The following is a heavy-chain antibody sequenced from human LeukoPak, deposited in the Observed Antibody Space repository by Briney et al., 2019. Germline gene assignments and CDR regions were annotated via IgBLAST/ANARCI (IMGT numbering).Heavy chain of an antibody. D-gene: IGHD3-3*01. CDR2: IRYDGNKK. CDR1: GFTFSSFA. J-gene: IGHJ4*02. CDR3: AKDLSKELLYRRGKYYFDY. Sequence: GGSLRLSCAASGFTFSSFAMHWVRQAPDKGLEGVTFIRYDGNKKYYADSVKGRFTIPRDNSKNTLYLQMNSLRAEDTAVYYCAKDLSKELLYRRGKYYFDYWGQGTLVTVSS. V-gene: IGHV3-30*02.